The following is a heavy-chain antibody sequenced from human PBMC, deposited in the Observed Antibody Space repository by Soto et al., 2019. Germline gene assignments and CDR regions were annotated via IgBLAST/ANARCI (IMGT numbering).Heavy chain of an antibody. CDR3: ARSFADYHNYPFYYYGMEV. CDR2: IGGTTFHT. Sequence: QVQLVESGGGLVKPGGSLKLSCVAYDFIFSDNYRTWIRRPPGKGLEWVSCIGGTTFHTNYADSVKGRFTISRDNTKNSLYLQMDSLRVEDTAIYYCARSFADYHNYPFYYYGMEVWGHGTTVTVSS. CDR1: DFIFSDNY. V-gene: IGHV3-11*06. D-gene: IGHD4-4*01. J-gene: IGHJ6*02.